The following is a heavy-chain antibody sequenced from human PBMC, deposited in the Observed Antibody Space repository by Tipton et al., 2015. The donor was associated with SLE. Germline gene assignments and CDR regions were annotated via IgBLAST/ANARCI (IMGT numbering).Heavy chain of an antibody. V-gene: IGHV3-23*01. CDR2: ISGSAEIT. D-gene: IGHD6-13*01. Sequence: SLRLSCAASGFTFSLYAMSWVRQAPGKGLEWVAGISGSAEITYYADSVKGRFTISRDNSKNTLYLQMNSLRAEDTAVYYCARGRAAAGTLGGQGTLVTVSS. J-gene: IGHJ4*02. CDR3: ARGRAAAGTL. CDR1: GFTFSLYA.